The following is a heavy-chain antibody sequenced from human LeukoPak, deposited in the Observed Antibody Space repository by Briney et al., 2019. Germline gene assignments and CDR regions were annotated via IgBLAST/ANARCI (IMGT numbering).Heavy chain of an antibody. Sequence: PGGSLRLSCAASGFTFSSYGMHWVRQAPGKGLEWVAFIRYDGSNKYYAGSVKGRFAISRDNSKNTLYLQMNSLRAEDTAVYYCAIMTLRGSGWYDGVDYWGQGTLVTVSS. V-gene: IGHV3-30*02. D-gene: IGHD6-19*01. CDR2: IRYDGSNK. CDR3: AIMTLRGSGWYDGVDY. J-gene: IGHJ4*02. CDR1: GFTFSSYG.